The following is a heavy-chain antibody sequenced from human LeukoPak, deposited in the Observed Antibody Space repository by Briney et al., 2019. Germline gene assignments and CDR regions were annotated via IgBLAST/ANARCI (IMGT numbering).Heavy chain of an antibody. CDR3: AKDSIDYDDYNYFDS. V-gene: IGHV3-33*06. D-gene: IGHD4-17*01. Sequence: GESLKISCVASGFALGSCNMHWVRQAPGKGLEWVALIWYDGSYEYYTDSVEGRFTIPRDNSKNTLYLQMNSLRAEDTATYYCAKDSIDYDDYNYFDSWGQGSLVTVSS. CDR1: GFALGSCN. CDR2: IWYDGSYE. J-gene: IGHJ4*02.